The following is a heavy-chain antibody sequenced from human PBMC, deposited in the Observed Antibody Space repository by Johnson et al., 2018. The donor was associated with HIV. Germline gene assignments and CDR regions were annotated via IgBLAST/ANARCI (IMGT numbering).Heavy chain of an antibody. V-gene: IGHV3-38-3*01. CDR3: ARAPEVRGVDAFDI. CDR2: ISGGST. D-gene: IGHD3-10*01. J-gene: IGHJ3*02. Sequence: EVQLVESRGVLVQPGGSLRLSCAASGFTVSSNEMSWVRQAPGKGLEWVASISGGSTYYADSRKGRFTLSRDNSKNTLHLPMNILRAEDTAVYYCARAPEVRGVDAFDIWGQGTMVTVSS. CDR1: GFTVSSNE.